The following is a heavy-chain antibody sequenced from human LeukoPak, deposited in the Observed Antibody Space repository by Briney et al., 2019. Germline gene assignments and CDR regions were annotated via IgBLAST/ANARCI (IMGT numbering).Heavy chain of an antibody. J-gene: IGHJ4*02. D-gene: IGHD3-16*01. CDR1: GFTFNGYS. CDR2: ISSSSAYI. CDR3: ARDGLWGSSEY. Sequence: GGSLRLSCAASGFTFNGYSFNWVRQAPGKGLEWVAHISSSSAYIYYADSAKGQFTISRDNAKNSLYLQMNSLRAEDTAVYYCARDGLWGSSEYWGQGTLLTVSS. V-gene: IGHV3-21*05.